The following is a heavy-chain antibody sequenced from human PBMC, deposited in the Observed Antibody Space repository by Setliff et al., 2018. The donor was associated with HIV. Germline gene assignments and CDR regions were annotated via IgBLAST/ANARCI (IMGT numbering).Heavy chain of an antibody. D-gene: IGHD3-10*01. CDR3: ARVTIPWGFNYYYMDV. V-gene: IGHV4-34*01. CDR1: GGSFSGHY. J-gene: IGHJ6*03. Sequence: SETLSLTCAVYGGSFSGHYWTWVRQSPGRDLEWIGECNHSGASNYNPSLRSRVTMSVDTSKNQFSLKLKSVTAADTAVYYCARVTIPWGFNYYYMDVWGKGTTVTVSS. CDR2: CNHSGAS.